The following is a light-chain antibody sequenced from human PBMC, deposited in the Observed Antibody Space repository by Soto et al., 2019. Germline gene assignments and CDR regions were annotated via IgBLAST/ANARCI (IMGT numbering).Light chain of an antibody. CDR2: GAS. CDR1: QSVTSN. J-gene: IGKJ1*01. V-gene: IGKV3-15*01. Sequence: EIVMTQSPATLSVSPGERATLSCRASQSVTSNLAWYQQRPGQAPRLLFYGASTRATGIPARFSGGGSGTEFTLTISSLQSEDFAVYYCQQYYNWPRTLGQGTKVDIK. CDR3: QQYYNWPRT.